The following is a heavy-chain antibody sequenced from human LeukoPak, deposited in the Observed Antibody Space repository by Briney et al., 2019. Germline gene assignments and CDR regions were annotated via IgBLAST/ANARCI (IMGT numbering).Heavy chain of an antibody. CDR2: ISGSGGST. CDR1: GFTFSSYA. Sequence: GGSLRLSCAASGFTFSSYAMSWVRQAPGKGLEWVSAISGSGGSTYYADSVKGRFTISRDNSKNTLYLQMNSLRAEDTAVYYCAKGPGRSYYYYYMDVWGKGTTVTVSS. CDR3: AKGPGRSYYYYYMDV. V-gene: IGHV3-23*01. J-gene: IGHJ6*03.